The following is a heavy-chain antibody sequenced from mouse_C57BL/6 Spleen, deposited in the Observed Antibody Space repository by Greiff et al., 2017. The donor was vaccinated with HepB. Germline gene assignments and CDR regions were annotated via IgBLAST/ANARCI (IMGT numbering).Heavy chain of an antibody. CDR3: AKARSDYYGSSSGYWYFDV. CDR2: INYDGSST. CDR1: GFSFSDYY. J-gene: IGHJ1*03. Sequence: EVQVVESEGGLLQPGSSMKLSCTASGFSFSDYYMAWVRQVPEKGLEWVAHINYDGSSTYYLDSLKSRFIISRDNAKNILYLQMRNLKSENTATYYCAKARSDYYGSSSGYWYFDVWGTGTTVTVSS. D-gene: IGHD1-1*01. V-gene: IGHV5-16*01.